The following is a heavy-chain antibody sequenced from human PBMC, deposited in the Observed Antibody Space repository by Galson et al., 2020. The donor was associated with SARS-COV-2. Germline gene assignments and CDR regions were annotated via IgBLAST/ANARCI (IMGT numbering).Heavy chain of an antibody. CDR1: GFTFSSYS. CDR2: ISSSSSYI. Sequence: TGGSLRLSCAASGFTFSSYSMNCVRQAPGKGLEWVSSISSSSSYIYYADSVKGRFTISRDNAKNSLYLQINSLRAEDTAVYYWARDQESWETSWSPNMDVWGQGTTVTVPS. J-gene: IGHJ6*02. CDR3: ARDQESWETSWSPNMDV. V-gene: IGHV3-21*01. D-gene: IGHD2-2*01.